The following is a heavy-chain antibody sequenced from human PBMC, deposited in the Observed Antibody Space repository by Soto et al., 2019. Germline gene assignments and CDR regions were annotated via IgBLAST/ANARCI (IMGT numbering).Heavy chain of an antibody. D-gene: IGHD2-21*02. Sequence: QVQLQQSGPGLVKPSQTLSLTCTVSGDSISSDYYHWTWIRQSPVKGLEWIGYIHHSGSILYNPSLKRRVTISVDTSKNQFSLRLTSVTAADTAVYFCAREDDGGDSLDVWGQGTTVTVSS. CDR3: AREDDGGDSLDV. V-gene: IGHV4-30-4*08. CDR1: GDSISSDYYH. J-gene: IGHJ6*02. CDR2: IHHSGSI.